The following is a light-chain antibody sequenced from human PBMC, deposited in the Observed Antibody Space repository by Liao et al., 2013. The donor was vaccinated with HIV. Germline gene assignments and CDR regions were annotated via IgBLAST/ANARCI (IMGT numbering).Light chain of an antibody. CDR3: QAWAGGTVV. Sequence: SFELTQPPSLSVSPGQTATITCSGDRLWEKYTSWYQQRPGQSPVLLIYQHTERPSGIPDRISGSNSGNTATLTISGTQAMDEADYYCQAWAGGTVVFGGGTTLTVL. V-gene: IGLV3-1*01. CDR2: QHT. CDR1: RLWEKY. J-gene: IGLJ2*01.